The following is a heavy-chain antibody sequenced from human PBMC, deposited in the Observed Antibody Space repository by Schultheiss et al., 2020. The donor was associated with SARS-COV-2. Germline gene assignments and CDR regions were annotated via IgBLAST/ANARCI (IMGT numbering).Heavy chain of an antibody. Sequence: GGSLRLSCAVSGFTLLGYALSWVRQAPGKGLEWVSGISGSGGSTYYADSVKGRFTISRDNSKNTVYLQMNSLRDEDTAVYYCVSDLIAVEPSGRQNYNMDVWGKGTTVTVSS. J-gene: IGHJ6*03. CDR1: GFTLLGYA. D-gene: IGHD2-2*01. CDR3: VSDLIAVEPSGRQNYNMDV. V-gene: IGHV3-23*01. CDR2: ISGSGGST.